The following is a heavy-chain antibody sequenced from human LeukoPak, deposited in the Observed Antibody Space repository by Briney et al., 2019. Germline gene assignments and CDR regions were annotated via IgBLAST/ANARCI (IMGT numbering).Heavy chain of an antibody. J-gene: IGHJ4*02. V-gene: IGHV3-30*02. CDR2: IRYDGSNK. CDR3: AKDLAAAVPPLDY. Sequence: GGSLRLSCAASGFTFSSYEMNWVRQAPGKGLEWVAFIRYDGSNKYYADSVKGRFTISRDNSKNTLYLQMNSLRAEDTAVYYCAKDLAAAVPPLDYWGQGTLVTVSS. CDR1: GFTFSSYE. D-gene: IGHD6-13*01.